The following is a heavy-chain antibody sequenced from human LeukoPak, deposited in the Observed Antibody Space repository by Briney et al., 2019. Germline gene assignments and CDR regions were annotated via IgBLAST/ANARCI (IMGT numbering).Heavy chain of an antibody. Sequence: GGSLRLSCTCSGFTFGDYAMSWVRQAPGKGLEWVSAISGSGGSTYYADSVKGRFTISRDNSKNTLYLQMNSLRAEDTAVYYCAKERLYDSSVNDYWGQGTLVTVSS. V-gene: IGHV3-23*01. D-gene: IGHD3-22*01. CDR3: AKERLYDSSVNDY. CDR2: ISGSGGST. CDR1: GFTFGDYA. J-gene: IGHJ4*02.